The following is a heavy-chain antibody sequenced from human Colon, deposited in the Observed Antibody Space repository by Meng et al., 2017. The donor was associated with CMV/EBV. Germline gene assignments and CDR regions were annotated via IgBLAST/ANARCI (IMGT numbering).Heavy chain of an antibody. J-gene: IGHJ4*02. CDR1: GFSFSNAW. V-gene: IGHV3-15*01. D-gene: IGHD3-10*01. CDR3: SAGAGMSDTDY. Sequence: ASGFSFSNAWMSWVRQAPGKGLEWVGRIKRKSDGGTLDYAAPVKGRFSTSRDDAKNTLYLEMNSLKIEDTAVYYCSAGAGMSDTDYWGQGTLVTVSS. CDR2: IKRKSDGGTL.